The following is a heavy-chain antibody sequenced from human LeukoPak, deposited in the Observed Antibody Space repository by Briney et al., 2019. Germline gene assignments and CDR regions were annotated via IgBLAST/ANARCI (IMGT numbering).Heavy chain of an antibody. CDR2: ISYDGSNK. V-gene: IGHV3-30-3*01. D-gene: IGHD2-2*02. Sequence: GFLRLSCAASGFTFSSYAMHWVRQAPGKGLEWVAVISYDGSNKYYADSVKGRFTISRDNSKNTLYLQMNSLRAEDTAVYYCARDFDIVVVPAAIDYYYGMDVWGQGTTVTVSS. CDR3: ARDFDIVVVPAAIDYYYGMDV. J-gene: IGHJ6*02. CDR1: GFTFSSYA.